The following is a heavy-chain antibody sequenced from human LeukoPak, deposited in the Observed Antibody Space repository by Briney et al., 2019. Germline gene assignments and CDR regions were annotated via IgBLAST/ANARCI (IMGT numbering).Heavy chain of an antibody. CDR3: ARAPTDSSGLYYAFDI. CDR2: IIICGSFL. V-gene: IGHV3-21*01. D-gene: IGHD6-19*01. CDR1: GFTFSNYY. J-gene: IGHJ3*02. Sequence: PGGSLRLSCAASGFTFSNYYMRWGRQAPGKGLEGDSYIIICGSFLYYAYAVKCRCTTSRDNAKNSLYLQMNSLRAEDTALYYCARAPTDSSGLYYAFDIWGQGTMVTVSS.